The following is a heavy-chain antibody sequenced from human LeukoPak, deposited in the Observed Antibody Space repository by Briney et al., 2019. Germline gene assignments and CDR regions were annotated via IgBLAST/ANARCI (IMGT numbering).Heavy chain of an antibody. Sequence: ASVKVSCKASGYTFTSYGISWVRQAPGQGLEWMGWISAYNGNTNYAQKLQGRVTMTTDTSTSTAYMELRSLRSDDTAVYYCARDLRYSGSSYYFGYWGQGTLVTVSS. V-gene: IGHV1-18*01. CDR2: ISAYNGNT. J-gene: IGHJ4*02. CDR3: ARDLRYSGSSYYFGY. D-gene: IGHD1-26*01. CDR1: GYTFTSYG.